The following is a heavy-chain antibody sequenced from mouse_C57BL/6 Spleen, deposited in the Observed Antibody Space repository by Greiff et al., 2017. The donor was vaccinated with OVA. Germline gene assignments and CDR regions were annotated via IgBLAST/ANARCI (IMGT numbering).Heavy chain of an antibody. CDR3: ARHGSSSFAY. J-gene: IGHJ3*01. D-gene: IGHD1-1*01. Sequence: VQLQQPGAELVMPGASVKLSCKASGYTFTSYWMHWVKQRPGQGLEWIGEIDPSDSYTNYNQKFKGKSTLTVDKSSSTAYMQLSSLTSEDSAVYYCARHGSSSFAYWGQGTLVTVSA. CDR2: IDPSDSYT. V-gene: IGHV1-69*01. CDR1: GYTFTSYW.